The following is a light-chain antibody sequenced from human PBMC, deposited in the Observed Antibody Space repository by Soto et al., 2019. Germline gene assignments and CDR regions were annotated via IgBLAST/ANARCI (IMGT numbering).Light chain of an antibody. J-gene: IGKJ4*01. CDR3: QQRYNWVT. V-gene: IGKV3-11*01. CDR1: QSVSTY. Sequence: EIVLTQSPATLSLSPGERATLSCRASQSVSTYLAWFQQKPGQAPRLLIYDASNRATGIPARFSGSGSGTDFTLTISSLEPEDFAVYYCQQRYNWVTFGGGTKVDIK. CDR2: DAS.